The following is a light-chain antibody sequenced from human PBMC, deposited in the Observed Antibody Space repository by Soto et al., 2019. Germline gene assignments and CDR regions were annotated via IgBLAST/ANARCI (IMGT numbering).Light chain of an antibody. V-gene: IGKV3D-15*01. CDR3: QHYHVWPLT. CDR1: QSVSSN. J-gene: IGKJ4*01. CDR2: EAS. Sequence: EIVMTQSPATLSVSAGERATLSCRASQSVSSNLAWYQQKPGQAPRLLIFEASTGATGIPARFSGSGSGTEFSLTISSLQSEDVAVYYCQHYHVWPLTFGGGTRVEIK.